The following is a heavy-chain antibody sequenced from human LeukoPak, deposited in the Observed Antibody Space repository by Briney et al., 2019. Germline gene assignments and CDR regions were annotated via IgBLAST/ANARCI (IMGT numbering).Heavy chain of an antibody. V-gene: IGHV3-21*01. CDR2: ISSSSSYI. J-gene: IGHJ2*01. D-gene: IGHD3-3*01. CDR3: ARDSPYYDFWSVRSWYFDL. CDR1: GFTFSSYS. Sequence: PGGSLRLSCAASGFTFSSYSMNWVRQAPGKGLEWVSSISSSSSYIYYADSVKGRFTISRDNAKNSLYLQMNSLRAEDTAVYYCARDSPYYDFWSVRSWYFDLWGRGTLVTVSS.